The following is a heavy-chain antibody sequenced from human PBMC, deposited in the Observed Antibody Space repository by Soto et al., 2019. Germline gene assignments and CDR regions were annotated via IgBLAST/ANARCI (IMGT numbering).Heavy chain of an antibody. D-gene: IGHD3-16*01. CDR1: GLTFRSYV. V-gene: IGHV3-30*03. J-gene: IGHJ4*02. Sequence: QVQLVESGGGVVQPGTSLRLSCVGSGLTFRSYVIHWVRQAPGKGLEWVALTSYDGSNNFYGDSVKGRFTISRHNSRNTVELPMDSLRLEYTALYYCARWGTTGGLDVWGQGTLVSVSS. CDR2: TSYDGSNN. CDR3: ARWGTTGGLDV.